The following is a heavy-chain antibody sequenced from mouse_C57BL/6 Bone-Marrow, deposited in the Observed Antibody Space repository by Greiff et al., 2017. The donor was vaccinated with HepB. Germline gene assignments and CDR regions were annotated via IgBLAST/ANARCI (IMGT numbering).Heavy chain of an antibody. V-gene: IGHV3-6*01. Sequence: VQLQQSGPGLVKPSQSLSLTCSVTGYSITSGYYWNWIRQFPGNKLEWMGYISYDGSNNYNPSLKNRISITRDTSKNQFFLKLNSVTTEDTATYYCARGQLRPAWFAYWGQGTLVTVSA. CDR3: ARGQLRPAWFAY. CDR1: GYSITSGYY. CDR2: ISYDGSN. D-gene: IGHD3-2*02. J-gene: IGHJ3*01.